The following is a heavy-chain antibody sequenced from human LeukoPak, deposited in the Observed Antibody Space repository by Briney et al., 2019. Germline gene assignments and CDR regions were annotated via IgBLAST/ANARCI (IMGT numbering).Heavy chain of an antibody. CDR3: ARDSSIVLMVYATDY. D-gene: IGHD2-8*01. CDR1: GFTFSSYA. CDR2: ISYDGSNK. Sequence: GGSLRLSCAASGFTFSSYAMHWVRQAPGKGLEWVAVISYDGSNKYYADSVKGRFTISRDNSKNTLYLQMNSLRAEDTAVYYCARDSSIVLMVYATDYWGQGTLVTVSS. J-gene: IGHJ4*02. V-gene: IGHV3-30*04.